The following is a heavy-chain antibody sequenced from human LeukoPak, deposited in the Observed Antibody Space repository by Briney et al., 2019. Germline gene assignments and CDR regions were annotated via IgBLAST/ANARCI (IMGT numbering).Heavy chain of an antibody. V-gene: IGHV1-69*05. CDR2: IIPIFGTA. D-gene: IGHD6-19*01. Sequence: SVKVSCKASGGTFSSYAISWVRQAPGQGLEWMGGIIPIFGTANYAQKFQGRVTITTDESTSTAYMELSSLRSEDTAVYYCAKMGSGPFGENAFDIWGQGTMVTVSS. CDR1: GGTFSSYA. J-gene: IGHJ3*02. CDR3: AKMGSGPFGENAFDI.